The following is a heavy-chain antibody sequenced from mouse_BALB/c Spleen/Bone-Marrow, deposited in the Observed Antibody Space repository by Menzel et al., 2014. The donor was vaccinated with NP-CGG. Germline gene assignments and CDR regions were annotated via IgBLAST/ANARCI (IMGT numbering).Heavy chain of an antibody. CDR2: IDPANGNT. CDR1: GFNIKDTY. J-gene: IGHJ4*01. Sequence: EVKVEESGAELVKPGASVKLSCTASGFNIKDTYMHWVKQWPEQGLEWIGRIDPANGNTKYDPKFQDKATITADTSSNTAYLQLSSLTSEDTAVYYCARWEYYAMDYWGQGTSVTVSS. D-gene: IGHD4-1*01. CDR3: ARWEYYAMDY. V-gene: IGHV14-3*02.